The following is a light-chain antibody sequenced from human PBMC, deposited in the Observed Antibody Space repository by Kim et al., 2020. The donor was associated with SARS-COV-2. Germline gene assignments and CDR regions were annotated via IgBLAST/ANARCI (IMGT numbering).Light chain of an antibody. Sequence: LTQPASVSGSPGQSITISCTGTSSDVGGYNYVSWYQQHPGKAPKLMIYDVSKWPSGVSNRFSGSKSGNTASLTISGLQAEDEADYYCSSYTSSSTFVFGTGTKVTVL. CDR1: SSDVGGYNY. V-gene: IGLV2-14*01. CDR2: DVS. J-gene: IGLJ1*01. CDR3: SSYTSSSTFV.